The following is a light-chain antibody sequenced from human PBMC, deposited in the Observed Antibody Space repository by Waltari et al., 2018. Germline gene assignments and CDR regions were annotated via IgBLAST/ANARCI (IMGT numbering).Light chain of an antibody. CDR2: EVN. CDR1: TSNVGNYDL. V-gene: IGLV2-23*02. Sequence: QSALTQPASVSGSPGQSITISCTGTTSNVGNYDLVSWYQQHPGKAPKLIISEVNKRPSGISDRFSGSKSGNTASLTIAGLLTEDEADYYCCSYAGSSTGMFGGGTKLTVL. CDR3: CSYAGSSTGM. J-gene: IGLJ3*02.